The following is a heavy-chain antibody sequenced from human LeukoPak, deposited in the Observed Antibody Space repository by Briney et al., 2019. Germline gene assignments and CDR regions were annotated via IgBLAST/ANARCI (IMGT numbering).Heavy chain of an antibody. J-gene: IGHJ4*02. Sequence: SETLSHICSVSGAPLSNLHYSWIPQHPGKRPELIGYLHYSGSTNCNLSLVSRVTRSLDASKNQFSLMLASVTAADTGVYYCARLKFDVLTGYYEALDYWGQGTLVSVSS. D-gene: IGHD3-9*01. V-gene: IGHV4-59*08. CDR3: ARLKFDVLTGYYEALDY. CDR1: GAPLSNLH. CDR2: LHYSGST.